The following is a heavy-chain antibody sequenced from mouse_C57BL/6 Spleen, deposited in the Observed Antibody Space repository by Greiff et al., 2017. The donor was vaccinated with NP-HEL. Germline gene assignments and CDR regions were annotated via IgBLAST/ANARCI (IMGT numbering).Heavy chain of an antibody. CDR1: GYTFTSYG. CDR2: IYPRSGNT. CDR3: ARGGVTTVVAYYYAMDY. Sequence: QVQLQQSGAELARPGASVKLSCKASGYTFTSYGISWVKQRTGQGLVWIGEIYPRSGNTYYNEKFKGKATLTADKSSSTAYMELRSLTSEDSAVYFCARGGVTTVVAYYYAMDYWGQGTSVTVSS. J-gene: IGHJ4*01. D-gene: IGHD1-1*01. V-gene: IGHV1-81*01.